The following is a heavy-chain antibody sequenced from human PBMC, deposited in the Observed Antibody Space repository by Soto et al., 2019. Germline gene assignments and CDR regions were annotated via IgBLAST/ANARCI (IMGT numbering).Heavy chain of an antibody. J-gene: IGHJ5*01. CDR3: ARERRFSYGLRRGHPLDS. CDR1: GGTFRNYA. CDR2: IIPMFDRP. D-gene: IGHD5-18*01. Sequence: SVKVSCKASGGTFRNYAISWVRQVPGQGLEWMGSIIPMFDRPNYGQKLQGRVTITADEATSTAYMGLSSLRSDDTAVYYCARERRFSYGLRRGHPLDSWGQATLVTVSS. V-gene: IGHV1-69*13.